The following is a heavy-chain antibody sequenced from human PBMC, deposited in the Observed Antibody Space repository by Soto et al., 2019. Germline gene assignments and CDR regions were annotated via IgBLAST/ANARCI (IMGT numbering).Heavy chain of an antibody. Sequence: GGSLRLSCAASGFTFSSYWMSWVRQAPGKGLEWVANIKQDGSEKYYVDSVKGRFTISRDNAKNSLYLQMNSLRAEDTAVYYCAAYCTNGVCYSGDAFDIWGQGKMVTVSS. V-gene: IGHV3-7*01. D-gene: IGHD2-8*01. CDR1: GFTFSSYW. CDR2: IKQDGSEK. J-gene: IGHJ3*02. CDR3: AAYCTNGVCYSGDAFDI.